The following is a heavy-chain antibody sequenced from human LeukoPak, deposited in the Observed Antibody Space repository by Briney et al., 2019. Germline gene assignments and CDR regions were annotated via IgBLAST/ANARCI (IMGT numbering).Heavy chain of an antibody. CDR3: ASAPYYYYMGV. J-gene: IGHJ6*03. Sequence: GGSLRPSCAASGVTFSTFEIHWVRQAPEKGLEWISYISGSGTTIYYADSVKGRFTVSRDNAKNSLYLQMNSLRAEDTAVYFCASAPYYYYMGVWGKGTTVTVSS. CDR2: ISGSGTTI. V-gene: IGHV3-48*03. CDR1: GVTFSTFE.